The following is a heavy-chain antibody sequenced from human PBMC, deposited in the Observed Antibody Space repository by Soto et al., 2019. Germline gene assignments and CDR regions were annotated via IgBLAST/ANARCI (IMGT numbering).Heavy chain of an antibody. CDR2: ISSSSSYT. V-gene: IGHV3-11*06. CDR3: ARDYLRRPTVTQSHFDY. J-gene: IGHJ4*02. Sequence: QVQLVESGGGLVKPGGSLRLSCAASGFTFSDYYMSWIRQAPGKGLEWVSYISSSSSYTNYADSVKGRFTISRDNAKNSLYLQMNSLRAEDTAVYYCARDYLRRPTVTQSHFDYWGQGTLVTVSS. D-gene: IGHD4-17*01. CDR1: GFTFSDYY.